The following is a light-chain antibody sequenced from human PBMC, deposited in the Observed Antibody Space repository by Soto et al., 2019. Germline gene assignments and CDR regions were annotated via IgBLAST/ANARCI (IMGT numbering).Light chain of an antibody. V-gene: IGKV3-11*01. Sequence: IVLTQSAATLSLCPGERATLSCRASQSVSSYLAWYQQKPGQAPRLLIYDASNRATGIPARFSGSGSGTDFTLTISSLEPEDFAVYYCQQRSNWPRWTFGQGTKVEIK. J-gene: IGKJ1*01. CDR2: DAS. CDR1: QSVSSY. CDR3: QQRSNWPRWT.